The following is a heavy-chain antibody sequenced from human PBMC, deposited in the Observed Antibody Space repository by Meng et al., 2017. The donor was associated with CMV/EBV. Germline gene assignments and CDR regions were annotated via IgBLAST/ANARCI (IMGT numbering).Heavy chain of an antibody. Sequence: MHWVRQAPGQGLEWMGWINPNSGGTNYAQKCQGRVTMTRDTSISTAYMELSRLRSDDTAVYYCANTRKFNPYYYDSSGYYLGWFDPWGQGTLVTVSS. D-gene: IGHD3-22*01. CDR2: INPNSGGT. V-gene: IGHV1-2*02. J-gene: IGHJ5*02. CDR3: ANTRKFNPYYYDSSGYYLGWFDP.